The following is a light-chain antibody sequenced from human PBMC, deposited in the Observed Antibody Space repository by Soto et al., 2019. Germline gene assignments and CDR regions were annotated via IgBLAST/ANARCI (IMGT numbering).Light chain of an antibody. V-gene: IGKV1-39*01. Sequence: DIQMTQSPSSVSASIGDTFIITCRASQDINVYLNWYQHKPGEVPKPLIYSASTLHSGVPSRFTGSGSETDFTLTIRGLQPEDFATYYCQHGYVAPYSFGQGTKVDI. J-gene: IGKJ2*03. CDR3: QHGYVAPYS. CDR1: QDINVY. CDR2: SAS.